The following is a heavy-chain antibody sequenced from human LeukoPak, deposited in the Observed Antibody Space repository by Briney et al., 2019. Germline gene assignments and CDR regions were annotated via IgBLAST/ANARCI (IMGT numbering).Heavy chain of an antibody. V-gene: IGHV3-48*01. Sequence: GGSLRLSCAASGFTFSSYSMNWVRQAPGKGLEWVSYITTISSTIYYADSVKGRFTISRDNAKNSLYLQMNSLRAEDTAVYYCARDVNGYSSSWHDYWGQGTLVTVSS. D-gene: IGHD6-13*01. J-gene: IGHJ4*02. CDR3: ARDVNGYSSSWHDY. CDR2: ITTISSTI. CDR1: GFTFSSYS.